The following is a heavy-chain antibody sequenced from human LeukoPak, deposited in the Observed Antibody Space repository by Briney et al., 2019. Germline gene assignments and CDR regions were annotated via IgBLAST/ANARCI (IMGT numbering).Heavy chain of an antibody. J-gene: IGHJ4*02. CDR2: IYYNGAT. Sequence: KPSETLSLTCTVSGGSISSYYWGWIRQPPGKGLEWIGTIYYNGATQYNPSLRSRVTLSVDTSQNQFSLKMTSVTAADTAVYYCAIEVRESVSLINGDCWGQGTLVTVSS. V-gene: IGHV4-59*12. D-gene: IGHD3-10*01. CDR1: GGSISSYY. CDR3: AIEVRESVSLINGDC.